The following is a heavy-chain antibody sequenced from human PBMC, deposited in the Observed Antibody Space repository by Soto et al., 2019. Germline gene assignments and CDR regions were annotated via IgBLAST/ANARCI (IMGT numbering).Heavy chain of an antibody. CDR3: ARSMARTMVRGVRAFDY. J-gene: IGHJ4*02. Sequence: SETLSLTCAVYGGSFSGYYWSWIRQPPGKGLEWIGEINHSGSTNYNPSLKSRVTISVDTSKNQFSLKLSSVTAADTAVYYCARSMARTMVRGVRAFDYWGQGTLVTVSS. D-gene: IGHD3-10*01. V-gene: IGHV4-34*01. CDR2: INHSGST. CDR1: GGSFSGYY.